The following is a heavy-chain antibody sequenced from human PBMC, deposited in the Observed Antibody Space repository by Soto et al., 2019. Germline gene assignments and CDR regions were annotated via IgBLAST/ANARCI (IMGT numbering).Heavy chain of an antibody. CDR3: AKENTMVRGYGMDV. D-gene: IGHD3-10*01. CDR2: ISWNSGSI. CDR1: GFTFDDYA. J-gene: IGHJ6*02. V-gene: IGHV3-9*01. Sequence: EVQLVESGGGLVQPGRSLRLSCAASGFTFDDYAMHWVRQAPGKGLEWVSGISWNSGSIGYADSVKGRFTISRDNAKNSLYLQMNGLRAEDTALYYCAKENTMVRGYGMDVWGQGTTVTVSS.